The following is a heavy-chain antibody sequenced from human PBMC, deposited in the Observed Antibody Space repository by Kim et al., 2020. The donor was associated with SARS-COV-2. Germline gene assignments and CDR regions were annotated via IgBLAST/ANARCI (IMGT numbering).Heavy chain of an antibody. V-gene: IGHV4-61*02. Sequence: SETLSLTCTVSGGSISSGSYYWSWIRQPAGKGLEWIGRIYTSGSTKYNPSLKSRVTISVDTSKNQFSLKLSSVTAADTAVYYCARVLGAVYSSGWYHYYDGMDVWGQGTTVTVSS. D-gene: IGHD6-19*01. CDR1: GGSISSGSYY. J-gene: IGHJ6*02. CDR3: ARVLGAVYSSGWYHYYDGMDV. CDR2: IYTSGST.